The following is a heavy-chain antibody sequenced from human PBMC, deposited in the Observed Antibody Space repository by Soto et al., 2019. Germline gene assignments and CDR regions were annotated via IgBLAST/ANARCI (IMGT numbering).Heavy chain of an antibody. CDR3: ERGALTTYFDY. V-gene: IGHV4-59*01. Sequence: QVQLQESGPGLVKPSETLSLTCAVSGGSISSYYWSWIRQPPGKGLEWIGYFYYSGSTNYNPSLNSRVTISVDTSKNHFSLMLISVTAADTAVYYCERGALTTYFDYWGQGTLVTVSS. CDR2: FYYSGST. CDR1: GGSISSYY. J-gene: IGHJ4*02.